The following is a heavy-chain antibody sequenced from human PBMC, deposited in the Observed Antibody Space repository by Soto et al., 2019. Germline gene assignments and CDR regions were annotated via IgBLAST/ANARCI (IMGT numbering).Heavy chain of an antibody. V-gene: IGHV3-21*01. CDR1: GFTFSSYS. CDR2: ISGSSSYI. Sequence: EVQLVESGGGLVKPGGSLRLSCAASGFTFSSYSMNWVRQAPGKGPEWVSSISGSSSYIYYADSVKGRFTISRDNAKDSLYLQMNNLRAEDTATYYCARDSVYDFWSGYYRKSSFDYWGQGTLVTVSS. CDR3: ARDSVYDFWSGYYRKSSFDY. D-gene: IGHD3-3*01. J-gene: IGHJ4*02.